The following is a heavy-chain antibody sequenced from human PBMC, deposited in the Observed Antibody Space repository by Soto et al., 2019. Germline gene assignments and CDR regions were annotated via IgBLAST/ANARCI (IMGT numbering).Heavy chain of an antibody. J-gene: IGHJ4*02. CDR2: IIPILGIA. D-gene: IGHD6-19*01. Sequence: QVPRVQSGAEVKKPGSSVKVSCKASGGTFSSYTIIWVRQAPGQGLEWMGRIIPILGIANYAQKFQGRVTITADKSTSTAYMELSSLRSEDTAVYYCARDTYSSGWYRSYFDYWGQGTLVTVSS. CDR3: ARDTYSSGWYRSYFDY. V-gene: IGHV1-69*08. CDR1: GGTFSSYT.